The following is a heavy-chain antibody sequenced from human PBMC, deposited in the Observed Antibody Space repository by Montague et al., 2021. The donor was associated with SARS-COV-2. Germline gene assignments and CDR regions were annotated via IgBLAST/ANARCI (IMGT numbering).Heavy chain of an antibody. Sequence: SLRLSCAASGLTFNRHGMHWVRQAPSKGLEWVAVIWYDGSKRFYSDSVRGRFTISRDNSKNTVYLQMNSLSVEDTAVYYCASAYHDYGLDNWGQGTLVTVSS. D-gene: IGHD3-16*01. J-gene: IGHJ4*02. V-gene: IGHV3-33*01. CDR2: IWYDGSKR. CDR1: GLTFNRHG. CDR3: ASAYHDYGLDN.